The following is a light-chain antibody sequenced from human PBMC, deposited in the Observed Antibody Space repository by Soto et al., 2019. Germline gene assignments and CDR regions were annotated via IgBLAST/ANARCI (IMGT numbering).Light chain of an antibody. J-gene: IGKJ1*01. CDR3: QQSYSSPRT. CDR1: QSISIY. Sequence: DIQMTQSPSSLSASVGDRVTITCRASQSISIYLNWYQQKPGKAPNLLIYAASNLQSGVPSRFRGSGSGTDFTLTISSLQPEDFATYYCQQSYSSPRTFGQGSKVEIK. V-gene: IGKV1-39*01. CDR2: AAS.